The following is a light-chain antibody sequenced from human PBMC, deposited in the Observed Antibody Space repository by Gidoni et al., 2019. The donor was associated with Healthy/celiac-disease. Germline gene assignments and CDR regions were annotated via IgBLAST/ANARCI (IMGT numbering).Light chain of an antibody. J-gene: IGKJ4*01. Sequence: DIQMTQSPSTLSASVGDRVTITRRASQRISSWLAWYQQKPGKAPKLLSCYASSLVSWAPSRFSGSGSGTAFTSTISSMQPADFAAYYCRQYYSYPPTFGGXTKVEIK. CDR1: QRISSW. CDR3: RQYYSYPPT. V-gene: IGKV1-5*01. CDR2: YAS.